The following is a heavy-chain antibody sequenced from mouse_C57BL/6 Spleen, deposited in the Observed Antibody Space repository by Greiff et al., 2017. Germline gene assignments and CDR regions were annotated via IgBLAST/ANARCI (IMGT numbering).Heavy chain of an antibody. D-gene: IGHD1-1*01. J-gene: IGHJ2*01. V-gene: IGHV1-55*01. Sequence: QVQLKESGAELVKPGASVKMSCKASGYTFTSYWITWVKQRPGQGLEWIGDIYPGSGSTNYNEKFKSKATLTVDTSSSTAYMQLSSLTSEDSAVYYCARRSVGYWGQGTTLTVSS. CDR1: GYTFTSYW. CDR2: IYPGSGST. CDR3: ARRSVGY.